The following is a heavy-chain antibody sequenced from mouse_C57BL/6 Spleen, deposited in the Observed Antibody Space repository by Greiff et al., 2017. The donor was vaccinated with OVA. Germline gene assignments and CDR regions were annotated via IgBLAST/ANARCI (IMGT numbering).Heavy chain of an antibody. CDR1: GFTFSSYG. CDR2: ISSGGSYT. Sequence: DVHLVESGGDLVKPGGSLKLSCAASGFTFSSYGMSWVRQTPDTRLEWVATISSGGSYTYYPDSVKGRFTISRDNAKNTLYLQMSSLKSEDTAMYYCARHPYYDYDLYYFDYWGQGTTLTVSS. V-gene: IGHV5-6*01. D-gene: IGHD2-4*01. J-gene: IGHJ2*01. CDR3: ARHPYYDYDLYYFDY.